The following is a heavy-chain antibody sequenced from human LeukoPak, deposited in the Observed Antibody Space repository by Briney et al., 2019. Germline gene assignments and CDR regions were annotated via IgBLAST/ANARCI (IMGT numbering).Heavy chain of an antibody. Sequence: SETLSLTCAVYGESFSGYYWNWIRQPPGKGLEWIGEINHSGSTNYNPSLKSRVTISVDTSKNQFSLKLSSVTAADTAVYYCARGDIRFADIVVVPAAYDYWGQGTLVTVFS. CDR1: GESFSGYY. D-gene: IGHD2-2*01. J-gene: IGHJ4*02. CDR3: ARGDIRFADIVVVPAAYDY. CDR2: INHSGST. V-gene: IGHV4-34*01.